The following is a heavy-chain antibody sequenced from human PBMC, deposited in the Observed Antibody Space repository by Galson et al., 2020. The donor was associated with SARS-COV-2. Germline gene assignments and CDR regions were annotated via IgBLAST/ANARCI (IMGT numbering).Heavy chain of an antibody. CDR1: GFTFSLYA. J-gene: IGHJ1*01. CDR2: ASGTCFGT. Sequence: GGSLSLSCAASGFTFSLYAMTWVRQAPRRGLQWVSSASGTCFGTFYSDSVKGRFTTSRDNRKNTLHLQMNSLGAEDTAIYYCAKDYYNFWRGTYYGPEYFEEWGQGTLVTVSA. CDR3: AKDYYNFWRGTYYGPEYFEE. V-gene: IGHV3-23*01. D-gene: IGHD3-3*01.